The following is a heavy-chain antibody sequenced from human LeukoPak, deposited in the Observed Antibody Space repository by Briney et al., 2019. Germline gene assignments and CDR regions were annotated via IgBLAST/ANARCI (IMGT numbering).Heavy chain of an antibody. D-gene: IGHD3-16*01. CDR3: ARDPLLGYFDY. CDR2: IHHSGST. CDR1: GGSISTNNW. Sequence: PSGTLSLTCAVSGGSISTNNWWTWVRQPPGKGLEWIGEIHHSGSTDYNPSLKSRVTISPDKSKNQFSLTLTSVTPEDTAVYYCARDPLLGYFDYWGQGTLVTVSS. V-gene: IGHV4-4*02. J-gene: IGHJ4*02.